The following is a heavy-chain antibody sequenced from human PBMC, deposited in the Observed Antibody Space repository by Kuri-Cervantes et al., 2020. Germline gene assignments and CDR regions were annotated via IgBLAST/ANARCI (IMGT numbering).Heavy chain of an antibody. CDR1: GFTFSNYW. CDR3: AKDSRTGRPYYGLDV. Sequence: GESLKISCAASGFTFSNYWMSWVRQAPGKGLEWVSGISGSGVTTYYADSVKGRFTISRDKSKDMLYLQMNSLRAEDTAVYYCAKDSRTGRPYYGLDVWGQGTTVTVSS. CDR2: ISGSGVTT. D-gene: IGHD1-1*01. J-gene: IGHJ6*02. V-gene: IGHV3-23*01.